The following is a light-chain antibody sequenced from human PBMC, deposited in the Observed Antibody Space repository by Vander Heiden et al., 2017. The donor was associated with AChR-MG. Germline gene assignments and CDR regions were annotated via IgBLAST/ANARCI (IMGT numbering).Light chain of an antibody. CDR2: WAS. V-gene: IGKV4-1*01. CDR3: QQHDNDRLT. CDR1: QSLFYSLNNKDY. J-gene: IGKJ1*01. Sequence: DIVMTQSPDSLAVSLGERATINCKSSQSLFYSLNNKDYLAWYQQKPGQSPRLLISWASTRESGVPDRFSGSGSGTDFTLTISSLHAEDVAVYYCQQHDNDRLTFGQGSRVEIK.